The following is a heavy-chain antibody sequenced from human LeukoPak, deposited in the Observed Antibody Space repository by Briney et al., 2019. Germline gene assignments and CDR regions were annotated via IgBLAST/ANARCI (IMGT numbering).Heavy chain of an antibody. Sequence: PSVTLSLTCTVSGDSIRNMDSSYWWTGVRQSPEKGLEWIGEVHHNGSTNYNRSLKSRVNMSVDKSRNQFSLKLTSVTAADTAVYYCARSTSVWYGFDLWGQGTLVTVSS. D-gene: IGHD6-19*01. V-gene: IGHV4-4*02. CDR1: GDSIRNMDSSYW. CDR2: VHHNGST. J-gene: IGHJ4*02. CDR3: ARSTSVWYGFDL.